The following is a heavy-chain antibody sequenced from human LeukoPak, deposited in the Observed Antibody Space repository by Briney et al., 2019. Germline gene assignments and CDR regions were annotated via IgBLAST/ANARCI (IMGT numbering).Heavy chain of an antibody. V-gene: IGHV1-8*01. CDR2: MNPNSGNT. J-gene: IGHJ4*02. CDR3: ASGYDFWGGYYSY. CDR1: GYTFTSYD. D-gene: IGHD3-3*01. Sequence: ASVKVSCKASGYTFTSYDINWVRQATGQGLGWMGWMNPNSGNTGYAQKFQGRVTMTRNTSISTAYMELSSLRSEDTAVYYCASGYDFWGGYYSYWGQGTLVTVSS.